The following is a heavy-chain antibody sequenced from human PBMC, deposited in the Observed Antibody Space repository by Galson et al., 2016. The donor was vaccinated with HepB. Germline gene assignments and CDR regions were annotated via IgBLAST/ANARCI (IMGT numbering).Heavy chain of an antibody. CDR3: ARDRKYYDSRLDY. CDR2: IYYSGST. V-gene: IGHV4-31*03. Sequence: TLSLTCTVSGGSISSGGYYWSWIRQHPGKGLEWIGYIYYSGSTYNNPYLKSRVTISVDTSKNQFSLKLSSVTAADTGVYYCARDRKYYDSRLDYWGQGTLVTVSS. D-gene: IGHD3-22*01. CDR1: GGSISSGGYY. J-gene: IGHJ4*02.